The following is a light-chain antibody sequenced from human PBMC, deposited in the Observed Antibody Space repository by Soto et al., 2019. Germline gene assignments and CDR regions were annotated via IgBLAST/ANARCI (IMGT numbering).Light chain of an antibody. V-gene: IGLV1-40*01. J-gene: IGLJ3*02. Sequence: QAVVTQPPSVSGASGQRVTISCTGSSSNIGAGYDVHWYQQLPGTAPKLLIYGNSNRPSGVPDRFSGSKSGTSASLAITGLQAEDEAHYYCQSYDSSLSGWVFGGGTKLTVL. CDR2: GNS. CDR1: SSNIGAGYD. CDR3: QSYDSSLSGWV.